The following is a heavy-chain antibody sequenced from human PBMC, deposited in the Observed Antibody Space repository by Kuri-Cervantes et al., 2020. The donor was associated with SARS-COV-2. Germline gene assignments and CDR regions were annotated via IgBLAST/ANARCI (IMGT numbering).Heavy chain of an antibody. V-gene: IGHV3-7*03. D-gene: IGHD3-16*01. CDR2: IKQDGSEK. Sequence: GGSLRLSCAASGFTFSSYWMSWVRQAPGKGLEWVANIKQDGSEKYYVDSVKGRFTISRDNAKNSLYLQMNSLRAEDIALYYCAKDRGQGDNYFDYWGQGTLVTVSS. J-gene: IGHJ4*02. CDR3: AKDRGQGDNYFDY. CDR1: GFTFSSYW.